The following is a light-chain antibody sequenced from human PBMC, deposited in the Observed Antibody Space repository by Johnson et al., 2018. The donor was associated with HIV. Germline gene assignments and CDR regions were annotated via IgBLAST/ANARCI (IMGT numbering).Light chain of an antibody. V-gene: IGLV1-51*02. J-gene: IGLJ1*01. CDR2: ENN. CDR3: GTWDNSLSTGVV. CDR1: SSNIGNNY. Sequence: VLTQPPSVSAAPGQKVTISCSGSSSNIGNNYVSWYQQLPGTAPKLLIYENNMRPSGIPDRFSGSKSGTSATLGIAGLQTGDEADYYCGTWDNSLSTGVVFGTGTKVTVL.